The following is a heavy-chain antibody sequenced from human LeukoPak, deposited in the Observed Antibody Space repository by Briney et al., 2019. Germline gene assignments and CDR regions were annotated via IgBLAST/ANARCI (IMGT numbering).Heavy chain of an antibody. D-gene: IGHD3-22*01. J-gene: IGHJ6*02. Sequence: TSGTLSLTCGVSGGSISNTNWWSWIRQPPGKGLEWIGEINHSGSTNYNPSLKSRVTISVDTSKNQFSLKVSSVTAADTAVYYCARGLFHSSGLPYAMDVWGQGTTVTVSS. CDR2: INHSGST. CDR1: GGSISNTNW. V-gene: IGHV4-4*02. CDR3: ARGLFHSSGLPYAMDV.